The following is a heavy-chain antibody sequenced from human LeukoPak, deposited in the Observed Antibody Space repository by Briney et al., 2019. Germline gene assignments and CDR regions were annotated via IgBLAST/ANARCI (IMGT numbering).Heavy chain of an antibody. CDR2: TSGMGGST. V-gene: IGHV3-23*01. CDR1: GFTFTSYA. Sequence: GGSLRLSCAAFGFTFTSYAMSWVRQAPGKGLEGVAATSGMGGSTYYPDSVKGRFTIPRDNSTNTLYVQMNSLRAEDTDVYYCAKDGWEEVVVGATGFDYWGQGTLVTVSS. J-gene: IGHJ4*02. CDR3: AKDGWEEVVVGATGFDY. D-gene: IGHD2-15*01.